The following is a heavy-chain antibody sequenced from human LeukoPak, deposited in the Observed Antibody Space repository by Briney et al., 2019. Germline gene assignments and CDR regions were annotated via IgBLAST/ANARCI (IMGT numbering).Heavy chain of an antibody. D-gene: IGHD1-14*01. J-gene: IGHJ4*02. CDR1: GFTCSSYS. V-gene: IGHV3-48*01. CDR3: ATELTGFDY. CDR2: ISSSSTTI. Sequence: PGGSLRLSCAASGFTCSSYSMNWVRQAPGKGLDWVSYISSSSTTIYYADSVRGRFTISRDNAKNSLYLHMNSLRAEDTAVYYCATELTGFDYWGQGTLVTVSS.